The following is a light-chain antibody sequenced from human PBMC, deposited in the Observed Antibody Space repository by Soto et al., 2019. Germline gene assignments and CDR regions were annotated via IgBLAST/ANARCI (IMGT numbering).Light chain of an antibody. CDR2: GAS. Sequence: DIGRNQYPATLSVSPGGRATLSCRASQSISDTFAWYQQKPGQAPRLLIHGASTRAPGFPARFSGSGSGTDFTLTISSLQSEDFAVYYCQQYNNWSWTFGQGTKVDIK. V-gene: IGKV3-15*01. CDR1: QSISDT. CDR3: QQYNNWSWT. J-gene: IGKJ1*01.